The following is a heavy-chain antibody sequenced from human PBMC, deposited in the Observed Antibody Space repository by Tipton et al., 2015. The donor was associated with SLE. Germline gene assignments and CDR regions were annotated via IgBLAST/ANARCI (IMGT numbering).Heavy chain of an antibody. D-gene: IGHD3-10*01. Sequence: SLRLSCAASGFTFSNYGMHWVRQAPGKGLEWVAVISYDESNKFYADSVKGRLTISRDNSKNTLYLQMSSLRAEDTALYYCARVGLDYWGQGTLVTVSS. CDR3: ARVGLDY. J-gene: IGHJ4*02. CDR1: GFTFSNYG. V-gene: IGHV3-30*03. CDR2: ISYDESNK.